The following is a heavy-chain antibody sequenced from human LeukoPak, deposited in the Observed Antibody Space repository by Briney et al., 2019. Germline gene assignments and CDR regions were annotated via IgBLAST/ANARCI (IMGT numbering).Heavy chain of an antibody. D-gene: IGHD3-10*01. J-gene: IGHJ4*02. CDR2: LSGNSGSA. CDR3: AKMSGHYYSVYLNPFDY. Sequence: ETLSLTCAVYGGSFSGYYWSWIRQPPGKGLEWVSVLSGNSGSAYYADSVKGRFTISRDNSKNTLSLQMNSLRVEDTAVYYCAKMSGHYYSVYLNPFDYWGQGTLVTVSS. CDR1: GGSFSGYY. V-gene: IGHV3-23*01.